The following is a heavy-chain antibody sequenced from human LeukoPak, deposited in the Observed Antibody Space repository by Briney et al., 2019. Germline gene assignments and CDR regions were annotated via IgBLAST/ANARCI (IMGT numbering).Heavy chain of an antibody. CDR2: IYPGDSET. V-gene: IGHV5-51*01. J-gene: IGHJ4*02. D-gene: IGHD2-15*01. CDR1: GYSFTSYW. Sequence: GESLKISCKGSGYSFTSYWIGWVRQMPGKGLEWMGIIYPGDSETSNSPSFQGQVTISADKSINTAYLQWSSLKASDTAMYYCARKMGCSGGSCHYFDYWGQGTLVTVSS. CDR3: ARKMGCSGGSCHYFDY.